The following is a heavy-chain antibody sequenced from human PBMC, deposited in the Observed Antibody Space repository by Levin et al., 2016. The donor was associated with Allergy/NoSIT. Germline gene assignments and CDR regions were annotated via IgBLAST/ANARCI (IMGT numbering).Heavy chain of an antibody. CDR3: ARDRRGYCSSSNCKGDY. J-gene: IGHJ4*02. V-gene: IGHV3-21*01. D-gene: IGHD2-2*01. Sequence: WIRQPPGKGLEWVASISSSSSDIFYADSVKGRFTISRDNAKNSLHLQMNSLRAEDTAVYYCARDRRGYCSSSNCKGDYWGQGTLVTVSS. CDR2: ISSSSSDI.